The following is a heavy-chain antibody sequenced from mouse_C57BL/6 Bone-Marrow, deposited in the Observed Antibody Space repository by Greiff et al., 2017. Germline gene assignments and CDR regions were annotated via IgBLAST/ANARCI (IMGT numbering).Heavy chain of an antibody. D-gene: IGHD1-1*01. CDR1: GFTFRDYG. CDR3: ARRYYGSSWGFAY. V-gene: IGHV5-17*01. J-gene: IGHJ3*01. CDR2: IRSGSSTI. Sequence: EVKLMESGGGLVKPGGSLKLSCAASGFTFRDYGMHWVRQAPEKGLEWVAYIRSGSSTIYYADTVKGRFTISRDNAKNTLFLQMTSLRSEDTAMYYCARRYYGSSWGFAYWGQGTLVTVSA.